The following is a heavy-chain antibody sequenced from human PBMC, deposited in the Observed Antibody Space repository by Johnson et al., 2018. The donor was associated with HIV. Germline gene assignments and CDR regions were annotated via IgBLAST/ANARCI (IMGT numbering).Heavy chain of an antibody. CDR1: GFTFSDYY. J-gene: IGHJ3*02. D-gene: IGHD3-9*01. V-gene: IGHV3-11*04. CDR3: ARDLRRVYDILIGQYVSGAFDI. Sequence: QVQVVESGGGLVKPGGSLRLSCAASGFTFSDYYMSWIRQAPGKGLEWVSYISSSGSTIYYADSVKGRFTISRDNAKNSLYLQMNSLRAGDTAVYYCARDLRRVYDILIGQYVSGAFDIWGQGTMVTVSS. CDR2: ISSSGSTI.